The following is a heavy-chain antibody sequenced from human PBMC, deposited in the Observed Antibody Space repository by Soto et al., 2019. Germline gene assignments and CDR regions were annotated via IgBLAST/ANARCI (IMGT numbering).Heavy chain of an antibody. CDR2: MSPDSGTT. D-gene: IGHD3-10*02. V-gene: IGHV1-8*01. J-gene: IGHJ5*02. Sequence: AAVKVSCKASGYTFTTYDINWVRQAAGQGLEWMGWMSPDSGTTGYAQKFQGRVTMTRDTSITTAYLELTSLKSEDTAVYYCSRGRQTPVVPIDVRRADNWFDPWGQGTLVTVSS. CDR1: GYTFTTYD. CDR3: SRGRQTPVVPIDVRRADNWFDP.